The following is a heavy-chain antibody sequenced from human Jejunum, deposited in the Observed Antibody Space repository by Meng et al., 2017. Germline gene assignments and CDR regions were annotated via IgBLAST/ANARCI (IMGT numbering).Heavy chain of an antibody. CDR1: GFMFSSYW. CDR3: ARYYRGRYYMIDY. V-gene: IGHV3-7*01. J-gene: IGHJ4*02. Sequence: GESLKISCTASGFMFSSYWMSWVRQAPGKGLEWVANIKPDEGEKYYVDSVKGRFTVSRDNAKNSLYLQMNSLRAEDAAVYFCARYYRGRYYMIDYYGQGTLVTVSS. CDR2: IKPDEGEK. D-gene: IGHD1-26*01.